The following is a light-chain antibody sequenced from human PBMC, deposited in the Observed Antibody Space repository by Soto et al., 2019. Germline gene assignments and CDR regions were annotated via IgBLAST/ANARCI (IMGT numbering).Light chain of an antibody. Sequence: DIQMTQSPSTLSASVGDRVTITCRASQSISSWLAWYQQKPGKAPNLLIYKASTLQSGVPSRFSGSGSGTEFPLTISSLQPDDFATYYCRHYNSYPLTFGGGTKVEIK. CDR3: RHYNSYPLT. CDR1: QSISSW. V-gene: IGKV1-5*03. CDR2: KAS. J-gene: IGKJ4*01.